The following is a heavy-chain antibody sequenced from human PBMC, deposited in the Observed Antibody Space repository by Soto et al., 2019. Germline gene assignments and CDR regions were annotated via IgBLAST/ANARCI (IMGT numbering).Heavy chain of an antibody. Sequence: GGSLRPSCAASGFTFSSYGMHWVRQAPGKGLEWVAVISYDGSNKYYADSVKGRFTISRDNSKNTLYLQMNSLRAEDTAVYYCAKGAGYSSSWGQGTLVTVSS. CDR3: AKGAGYSSS. CDR1: GFTFSSYG. V-gene: IGHV3-30*18. J-gene: IGHJ5*02. D-gene: IGHD6-13*01. CDR2: ISYDGSNK.